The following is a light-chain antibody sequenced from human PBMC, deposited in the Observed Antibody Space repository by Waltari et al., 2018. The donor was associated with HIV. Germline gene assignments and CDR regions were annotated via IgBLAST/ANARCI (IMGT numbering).Light chain of an antibody. CDR3: SSYAGSNNVI. Sequence: QSALTQPPSASGSPGQSVTISCPGTSSDVGGYSSVSWYQQHPGKAPKLMIYEVSKLPSGVPDRFSGSKAGNAASLTVSGLQAEDEADYYCSSYAGSNNVIFGGGTKLTVL. CDR1: SSDVGGYSS. V-gene: IGLV2-8*01. CDR2: EVS. J-gene: IGLJ2*01.